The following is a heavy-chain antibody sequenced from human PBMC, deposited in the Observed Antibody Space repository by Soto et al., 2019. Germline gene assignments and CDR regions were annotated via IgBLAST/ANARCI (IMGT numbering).Heavy chain of an antibody. D-gene: IGHD2-15*01. Sequence: GGSLRLSCAASGFTFSSYWMSWVRQAPGKGLEWVANIKQDGSEKYYEDSVKGRFTISRDNAKNSLYLQMNSLRAEDTAVYYCARDSGREYCSGGSCEQSHWFDPWGQGTLVTVSS. J-gene: IGHJ5*02. V-gene: IGHV3-7*05. CDR1: GFTFSSYW. CDR2: IKQDGSEK. CDR3: ARDSGREYCSGGSCEQSHWFDP.